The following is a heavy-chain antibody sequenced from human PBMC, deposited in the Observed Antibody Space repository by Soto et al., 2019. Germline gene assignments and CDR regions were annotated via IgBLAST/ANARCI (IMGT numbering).Heavy chain of an antibody. D-gene: IGHD4-4*01. CDR3: ARGEAYSNYQAR. Sequence: QVQLQQWGAGLLKPSETLSLACAVSGGSLSNYYWSWIRQPPGQGLEWVGVIHHTGRTNYNPYLGSPVPMPLDTSNPSKYQLSLSLPSVTAADTAVYYCARGEAYSNYQARWGQGTLVTVSS. V-gene: IGHV4-34*01. J-gene: IGHJ4*02. CDR2: IHHTGRT. CDR1: GGSLSNYY.